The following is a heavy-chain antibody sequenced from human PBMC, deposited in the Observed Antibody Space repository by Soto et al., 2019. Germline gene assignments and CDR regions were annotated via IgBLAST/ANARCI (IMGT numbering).Heavy chain of an antibody. CDR1: GFSFTTYW. CDR3: ATEGRYMGAWDY. V-gene: IGHV3-7*03. D-gene: IGHD5-12*01. CDR2: IKPDGSGQ. J-gene: IGHJ4*02. Sequence: EVQLVESGGALVQPGGSLRLSCAASGFSFTTYWMNWVRQAPGKGLEWVANIKPDGSGQYYLDSVKGRFAISRDNAKNSLYLQLNSLRADDTAIYFCATEGRYMGAWDYWGQGTPVIVSS.